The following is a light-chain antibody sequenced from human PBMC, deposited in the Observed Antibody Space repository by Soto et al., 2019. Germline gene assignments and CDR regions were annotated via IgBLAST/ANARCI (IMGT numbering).Light chain of an antibody. Sequence: EIVLTQSPGTLSLSPGERATLSCRASQSVRSSYLAWYQQTPGQAPRLLIYGTSRRATGIPDRFSGSGSGTDFTLTISRLEPEDCAVYYCQHYGNSPLYTFGQGTKLEIK. J-gene: IGKJ2*01. V-gene: IGKV3-20*01. CDR1: QSVRSSY. CDR2: GTS. CDR3: QHYGNSPLYT.